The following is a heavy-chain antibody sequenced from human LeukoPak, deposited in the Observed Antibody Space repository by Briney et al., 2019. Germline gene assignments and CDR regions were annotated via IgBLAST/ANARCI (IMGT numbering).Heavy chain of an antibody. CDR3: ARVGAVTIFGQEGYFDY. D-gene: IGHD3-3*01. CDR2: IYYSGST. V-gene: IGHV4-59*01. CDR1: GGSISSYY. Sequence: SETLSLTCTVSGGSISSYYWSWIRQPPGKGLEWIGYIYYSGSTNYNPSLKSRVTISVDTSKNQFSLKLSSVTAADTAVYYCARVGAVTIFGQEGYFDYWGQGTLVTVSS. J-gene: IGHJ4*02.